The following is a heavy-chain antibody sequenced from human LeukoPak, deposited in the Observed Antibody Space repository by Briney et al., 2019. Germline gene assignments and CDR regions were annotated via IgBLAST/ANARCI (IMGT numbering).Heavy chain of an antibody. J-gene: IGHJ4*02. Sequence: SETLSLTCTVSGGSISSYYWSWIRQPPGKGLEWIGYIYYSGSTNYNPSLKSRVTISVDTSKNQFSLKLSSVTAADTAVYYCARGGATTRYWGQGTLVTVSS. CDR2: IYYSGST. CDR3: ARGGATTRY. CDR1: GGSISSYY. V-gene: IGHV4-59*12. D-gene: IGHD1-26*01.